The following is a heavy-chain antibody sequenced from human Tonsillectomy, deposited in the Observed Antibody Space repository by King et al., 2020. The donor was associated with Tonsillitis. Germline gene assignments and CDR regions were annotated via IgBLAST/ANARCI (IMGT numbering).Heavy chain of an antibody. CDR2: IWYHGSFQ. Sequence: VQLVESGGGVVQPGRSLRLSCAASGFGFRTYGMHWVRQAPGKGLEWVAVIWYHGSFQYYADSVKGRFTISRDNCKNTLYLQMTSLRAEDTAVYYCARDPGVAAAAAEEDYYYGMDVWGQGTTVTVSS. D-gene: IGHD6-13*01. J-gene: IGHJ6*02. CDR3: ARDPGVAAAAAEEDYYYGMDV. V-gene: IGHV3-33*01. CDR1: GFGFRTYG.